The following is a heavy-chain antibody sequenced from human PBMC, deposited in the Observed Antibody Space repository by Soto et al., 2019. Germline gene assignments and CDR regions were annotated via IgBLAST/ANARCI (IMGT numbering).Heavy chain of an antibody. Sequence: SQPLSLTCRVADGSISSYYWSWILKHPVKVLELIGYIYYSGSTNYNPSLKSRVTISVDTSKNQFSLKLSSVTAADTAVYYCARRYCSGGSCYSDANRFEPWGQGTLVTVSS. CDR2: IYYSGST. CDR1: DGSISSYY. CDR3: ARRYCSGGSCYSDANRFEP. V-gene: IGHV4-59*01. D-gene: IGHD2-15*01. J-gene: IGHJ5*02.